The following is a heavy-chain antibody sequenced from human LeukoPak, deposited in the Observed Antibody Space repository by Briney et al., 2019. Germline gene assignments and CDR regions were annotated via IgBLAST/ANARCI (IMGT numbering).Heavy chain of an antibody. D-gene: IGHD3-9*01. J-gene: IGHJ6*02. CDR2: INANSGGT. CDR1: GYTFTDHY. CDR3: ARVPYYDILTASRYGMDV. Sequence: ASVKVSCKASGYTFTDHYIHWVRQAPGQGLEWMGWINANSGGTSYPLKFQGRVTMTRDTSISSASMELGSLTSDDTAVYYCARVPYYDILTASRYGMDVWGQGTTVTVSS. V-gene: IGHV1-2*02.